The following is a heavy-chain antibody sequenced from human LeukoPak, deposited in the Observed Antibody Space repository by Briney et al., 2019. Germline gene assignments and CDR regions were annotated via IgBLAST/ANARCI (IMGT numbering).Heavy chain of an antibody. J-gene: IGHJ4*02. CDR2: IYPVDSDT. D-gene: IGHD4-17*01. V-gene: IGHV5-51*01. Sequence: GESLKIFCKGSGYSFTTYWIAWVRQLPGKGLVGMGIIYPVDSDTRYSPSFQGQVTISADKSISTAYLQWSSLKASDTAMYYCARYYGDRFYFDYWGQGTLVTVSS. CDR1: GYSFTTYW. CDR3: ARYYGDRFYFDY.